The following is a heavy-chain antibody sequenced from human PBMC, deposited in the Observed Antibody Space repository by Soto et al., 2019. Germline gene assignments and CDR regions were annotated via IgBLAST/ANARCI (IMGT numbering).Heavy chain of an antibody. CDR1: AASFSKYY. CDR2: IYFNGNT. V-gene: IGHV4-59*01. D-gene: IGHD3-16*01. CDR3: ASVTFGGVVLAH. J-gene: IGHJ4*02. Sequence: SETLSLTCTVSAASFSKYYWSWIRQPPGKGLEWIGYIYFNGNTNYNPSLKRRVTISIDTSKKQISLNLASVTDADTAVYYCASVTFGGVVLAHWGQGTLVTVSS.